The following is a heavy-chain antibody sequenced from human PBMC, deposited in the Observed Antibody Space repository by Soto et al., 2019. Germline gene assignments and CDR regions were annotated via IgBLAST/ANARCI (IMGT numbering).Heavy chain of an antibody. D-gene: IGHD3-3*01. CDR2: INPSTDTT. V-gene: IGHV1-46*01. J-gene: IGHJ6*02. Sequence: ASVKVSCKSSGYTFTDYYIHWVRQAPGQGLEWMGIINPSTDTTSYAQKFQGRVTMTMDTSTSTVYMELSSLRSDDTAVYYCESCKEWLLRSGMDVWGQGTTVTVSS. CDR3: ESCKEWLLRSGMDV. CDR1: GYTFTDYY.